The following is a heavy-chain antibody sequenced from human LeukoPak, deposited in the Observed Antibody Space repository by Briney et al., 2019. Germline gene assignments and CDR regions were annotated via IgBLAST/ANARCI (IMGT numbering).Heavy chain of an antibody. CDR1: ENAFTNYY. D-gene: IGHD4-23*01. CDR2: VNPNGGRT. V-gene: IGHV1-46*01. Sequence: ASVKVSCKASENAFTNYYMHWVRQAPGQGLEWLGLVNPNGGRTSYAQNFQGRVTMTRDTSTTTVYLELSSLRSEDTAVYYCARDMSTRVTPISYAIDVWGQGTMVTVSS. J-gene: IGHJ3*01. CDR3: ARDMSTRVTPISYAIDV.